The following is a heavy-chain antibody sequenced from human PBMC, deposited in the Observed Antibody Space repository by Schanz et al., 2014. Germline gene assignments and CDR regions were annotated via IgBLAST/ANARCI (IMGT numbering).Heavy chain of an antibody. D-gene: IGHD6-13*01. Sequence: QVQLVQSGAEVKKPGASVKVSCKASGYTTFTDYYIHWVRQAPGQGLEWMGRIIPILGIANYAQKFQGRVTITADKSTFTAYMDVSSLRSEDTAVYYCASSGAVYSSSWDFDYWGQGTLVTVSS. V-gene: IGHV1-69*09. J-gene: IGHJ4*02. CDR2: IIPILGIA. CDR3: ASSGAVYSSSWDFDY. CDR1: GYTTFTDYY.